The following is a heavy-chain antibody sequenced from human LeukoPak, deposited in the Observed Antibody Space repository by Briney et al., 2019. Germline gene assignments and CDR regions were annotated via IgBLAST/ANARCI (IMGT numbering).Heavy chain of an antibody. CDR3: AREFWGRLDY. Sequence: GGSLRLSCAASGRTFSNYYMSWIRQAPGQGLEWLSYITNGGSSADYADSVKGRFTISRDNAKSSLYLQMNSLRAEDTAVYYCAREFWGRLDYWGQGTLVTVSS. D-gene: IGHD7-27*01. J-gene: IGHJ4*02. V-gene: IGHV3-11*01. CDR1: GRTFSNYY. CDR2: ITNGGSSA.